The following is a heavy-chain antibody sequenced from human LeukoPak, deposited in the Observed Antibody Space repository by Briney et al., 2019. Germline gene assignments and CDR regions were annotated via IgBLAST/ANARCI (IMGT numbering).Heavy chain of an antibody. D-gene: IGHD1-26*01. J-gene: IGHJ4*02. CDR1: GFTFRNFA. CDR2: LSHGGTRT. V-gene: IGHV3-23*01. CDR3: AKDIELFVS. Sequence: GGSLRLSCAASGFTFRNFAMSWVRQAPGKGLEWASGLSHGGTRTFYAASVKGRFTISRDDSNSTLFLQMDSLRVEDTATYYCAKDIELFVSWGQGTLVIVSS.